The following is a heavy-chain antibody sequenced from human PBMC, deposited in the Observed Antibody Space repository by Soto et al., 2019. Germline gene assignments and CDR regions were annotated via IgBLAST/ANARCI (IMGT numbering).Heavy chain of an antibody. V-gene: IGHV1-69*08. J-gene: IGHJ6*03. CDR1: GDTFNNRT. D-gene: IGHD2-15*01. Sequence: QVQLVQSGAEVKKPGSSVKISCTASGDTFNNRTFTWVRRAPRQGLEWMGRVIPLLDASNYAEKFQDRATITADKSTYTAYLELSGPKSEDSAIYYCASGKTQMTKDRMGFYYYMDVWGKGTTVTVSS. CDR3: ASGKTQMTKDRMGFYYYMDV. CDR2: VIPLLDAS.